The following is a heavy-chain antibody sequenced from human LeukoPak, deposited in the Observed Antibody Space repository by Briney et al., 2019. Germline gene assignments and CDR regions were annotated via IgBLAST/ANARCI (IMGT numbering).Heavy chain of an antibody. J-gene: IGHJ4*02. Sequence: PGGSLRLSCAASGFTFSGYAMNWVRQAPGKGLEWVSGISGNGSSIYYADSVKGRFTIFRDNAKNSLYLQMNSLRAEDMVLYYCAREPTGFDFWGQGTLVTVSS. D-gene: IGHD1-26*01. CDR3: AREPTGFDF. CDR2: ISGNGSSI. V-gene: IGHV3-9*03. CDR1: GFTFSGYA.